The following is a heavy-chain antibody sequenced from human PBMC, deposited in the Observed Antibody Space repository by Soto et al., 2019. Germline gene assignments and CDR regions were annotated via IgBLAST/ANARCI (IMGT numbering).Heavy chain of an antibody. Sequence: PGGSLTLSCAASGFTFSSYGMHWVRQAPGKGLEWVAVISYDGSNKYYADSVKGRFTISRDNSKNTLYLQMNSLRAEDTAVYYCETDLGPIYNFDIWGQGTLVTVSS. D-gene: IGHD1-1*01. V-gene: IGHV3-30*03. CDR3: ETDLGPIYNFDI. J-gene: IGHJ3*02. CDR1: GFTFSSYG. CDR2: ISYDGSNK.